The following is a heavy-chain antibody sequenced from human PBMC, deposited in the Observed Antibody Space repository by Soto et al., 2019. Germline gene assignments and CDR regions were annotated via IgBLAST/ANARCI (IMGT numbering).Heavy chain of an antibody. CDR1: GGSISSYY. CDR3: ARDRRGCSSTSCYHPSLYYYYGMDV. Sequence: SETLSLTCTVSGGSISSYYWSWIRQPAGKGLEWIGRIYTGGSTNYNPSLKSRVTMSVDTSKNQFSLKLSSVTAADTAVYYCARDRRGCSSTSCYHPSLYYYYGMDVWGQGTTVTVSS. CDR2: IYTGGST. J-gene: IGHJ6*02. D-gene: IGHD2-2*01. V-gene: IGHV4-4*07.